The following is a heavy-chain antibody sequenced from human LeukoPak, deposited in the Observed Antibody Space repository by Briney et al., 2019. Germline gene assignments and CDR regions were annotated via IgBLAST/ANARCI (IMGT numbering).Heavy chain of an antibody. CDR3: ARDFTVTTRAPYGMDV. J-gene: IGHJ6*02. V-gene: IGHV3-53*01. D-gene: IGHD4-17*01. Sequence: GGSLRLSCAASGFTVSSNYMSWVRQAPGKGLEWVSVIYSGGSTYYADSVKGRFTVSRDNSKNTLYLQMNSLRAEDTAVYYCARDFTVTTRAPYGMDVWGQGTTVTVSS. CDR1: GFTVSSNY. CDR2: IYSGGST.